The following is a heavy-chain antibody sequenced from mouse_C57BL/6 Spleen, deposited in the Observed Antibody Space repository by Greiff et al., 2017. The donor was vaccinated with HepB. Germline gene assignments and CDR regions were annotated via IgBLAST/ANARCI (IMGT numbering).Heavy chain of an antibody. CDR1: GYAFSSSW. J-gene: IGHJ3*01. Sequence: QVQLKESGPELVKPGASVKISCKASGYAFSSSWMNWVKQRPGKGLEWIGRIYPGDGDTNYNGKFKGKATLTADKSSSTAYMQLSSLTSEDSAVYFCARYEDYGSSGAYWGQGTLVTVSA. D-gene: IGHD1-1*01. CDR3: ARYEDYGSSGAY. CDR2: IYPGDGDT. V-gene: IGHV1-82*01.